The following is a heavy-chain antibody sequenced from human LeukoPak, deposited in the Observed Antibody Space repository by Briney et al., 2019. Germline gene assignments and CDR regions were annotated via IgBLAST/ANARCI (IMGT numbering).Heavy chain of an antibody. D-gene: IGHD5-18*01. CDR3: SRGRGYYSGYYGMDV. CDR2: INSDGSST. V-gene: IGHV3-74*01. CDR1: GFSFSGHW. Sequence: GGSLRLSCTASGFSFSGHWMHWVRQAPGKGLVWVSRINSDGSSTSYADSVKGRFTISRDNAKNTLYLQMNSLRAEDTAVYYCSRGRGYYSGYYGMDVWGQGTTVTVSS. J-gene: IGHJ6*02.